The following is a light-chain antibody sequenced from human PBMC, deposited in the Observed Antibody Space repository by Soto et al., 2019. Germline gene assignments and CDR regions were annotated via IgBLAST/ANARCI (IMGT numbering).Light chain of an antibody. CDR3: QQYDDYPLT. CDR1: QSIKNW. CDR2: DAS. Sequence: IHMTHGPSTLSASVVYRVTITCLASQSIKNWLAWYQQKPGTAPKFLIYDASTLESGVPSRFSGSGSGTEFTLTISSLQADDFATYFCQQYDDYPLTFGGGTKVDIK. V-gene: IGKV1-5*01. J-gene: IGKJ4*01.